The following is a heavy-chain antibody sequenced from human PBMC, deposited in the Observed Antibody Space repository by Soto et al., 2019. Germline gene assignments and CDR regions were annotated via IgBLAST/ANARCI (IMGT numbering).Heavy chain of an antibody. CDR3: AREETARPLAYGLDV. V-gene: IGHV3-21*02. J-gene: IGHJ6*02. CDR1: GFTFSTYS. D-gene: IGHD2-21*02. CDR2: IGTRSDI. Sequence: EVQLVESGGGLVKPGGSLRLSCVASGFTFSTYSMNWVRQAPGKGLEWVSTIGTRSDIYYAESVKGRFTISRDNAKNSLSLQMNSLRVEDTAVYYCAREETARPLAYGLDVWGQGTAVTVSS.